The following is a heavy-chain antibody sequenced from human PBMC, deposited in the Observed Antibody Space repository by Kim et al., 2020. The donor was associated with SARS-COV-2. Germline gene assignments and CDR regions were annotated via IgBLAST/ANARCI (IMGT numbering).Heavy chain of an antibody. V-gene: IGHV1-18*01. CDR1: GYTFTSYG. J-gene: IGHJ6*02. CDR3: ARDKRAAPYYYGMDV. Sequence: ASVKVSCKASGYTFTSYGISWVRQAPGQGLEWMGWISAYSGNTNYAQKLQGRVTMTTDTSTSTAYMELRSLRSDDTAVYYCARDKRAAPYYYGMDVWGQGTTVTAS. D-gene: IGHD2-15*01. CDR2: ISAYSGNT.